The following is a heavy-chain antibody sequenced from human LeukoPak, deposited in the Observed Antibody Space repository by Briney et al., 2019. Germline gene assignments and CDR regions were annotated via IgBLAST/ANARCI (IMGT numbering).Heavy chain of an antibody. CDR3: AREKGYSSSPNIHRFHP. V-gene: IGHV1-18*01. D-gene: IGHD6-13*01. CDR1: GYTFTSYG. Sequence: ASVKVPSKASGYTFTSYGIIWVRQAPRQGLEWMGWISAYNGNTNYAQNLQGRVTMTTDTSTNTAYMELRTLRTDDTAVYYCAREKGYSSSPNIHRFHPWGQGTLVPVSS. CDR2: ISAYNGNT. J-gene: IGHJ5*02.